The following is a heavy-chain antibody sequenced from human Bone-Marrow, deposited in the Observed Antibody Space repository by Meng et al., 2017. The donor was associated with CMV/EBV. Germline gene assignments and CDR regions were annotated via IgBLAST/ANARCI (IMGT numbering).Heavy chain of an antibody. CDR3: ARDSTRTGFDP. Sequence: GGSLRLSCAASGFTFSSYSMNWVRQAPGKGLEWVSSISSSSSYIYYADSVKGRFTISRDNAKNSLYLQMNSLRAEDTAVYYYARDSTRTGFDPWGQGTLVTVSS. D-gene: IGHD1-14*01. CDR1: GFTFSSYS. CDR2: ISSSSSYI. J-gene: IGHJ5*02. V-gene: IGHV3-21*01.